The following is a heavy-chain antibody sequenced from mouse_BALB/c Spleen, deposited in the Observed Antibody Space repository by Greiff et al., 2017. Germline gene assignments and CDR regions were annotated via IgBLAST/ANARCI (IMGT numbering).Heavy chain of an antibody. CDR2: ISSGGST. D-gene: IGHD2-2*01. Sequence: EVNVVESGGGLVKPGGSLKLSCAASGFTFSSYAMSWVRQTPEKRLEWVASISSGGSTYYPDSVKGRFTISRDNARNILYLQMSSLRSEDTAMYYCARGRGYRSYYFDYWGQGTTLTVSS. CDR1: GFTFSSYA. V-gene: IGHV5-6-5*01. J-gene: IGHJ2*01. CDR3: ARGRGYRSYYFDY.